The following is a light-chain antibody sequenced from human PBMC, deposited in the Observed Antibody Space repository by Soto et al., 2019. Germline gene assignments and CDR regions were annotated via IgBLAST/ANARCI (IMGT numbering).Light chain of an antibody. V-gene: IGKV3-11*01. CDR1: QSVSSS. CDR2: DAS. Sequence: ESLLIQSPATLSLSPGESATLSCRASQSVSSSLAWYQQKPGQAPRLLIYDASNRATGIPARFSGSGSGTDFTLTITDLEPGDFAVYYCQQGGYWPPIAFGQGTRLEIK. J-gene: IGKJ5*01. CDR3: QQGGYWPPIA.